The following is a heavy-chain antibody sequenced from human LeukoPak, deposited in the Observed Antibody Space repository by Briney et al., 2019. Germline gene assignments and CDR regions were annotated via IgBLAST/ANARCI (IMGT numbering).Heavy chain of an antibody. V-gene: IGHV1-69*05. J-gene: IGHJ6*03. D-gene: IGHD2-15*01. CDR1: GGTFSSYA. CDR2: IIPIFGTA. CDR3: ARNHQSAVVAPYYYYYYMDV. Sequence: ASVKVSCKASGGTFSSYAISWVRQAPGQGLEWMGGIIPIFGTANYAQKFQGRVTITTDESTSTAYMELSSLRSEDTAVYYCARNHQSAVVAPYYYYYYMDVWGKGTTVTVSS.